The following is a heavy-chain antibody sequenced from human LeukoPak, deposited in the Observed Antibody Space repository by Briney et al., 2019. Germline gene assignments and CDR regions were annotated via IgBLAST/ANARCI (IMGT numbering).Heavy chain of an antibody. J-gene: IGHJ4*02. CDR1: GFDFRIYW. D-gene: IGHD3-22*01. CDR2: INNDGSGT. Sequence: GGSLRLSCAASGFDFRIYWMHWLRQAPGKGLVWVSRINNDGSGTYADPVKGRFTIPRDNANNMLYLQMNSLRADDTAVYYCTRDAQTCHSSGCWKPSDFWGQGALVTVSS. V-gene: IGHV3-74*01. CDR3: TRDAQTCHSSGCWKPSDF.